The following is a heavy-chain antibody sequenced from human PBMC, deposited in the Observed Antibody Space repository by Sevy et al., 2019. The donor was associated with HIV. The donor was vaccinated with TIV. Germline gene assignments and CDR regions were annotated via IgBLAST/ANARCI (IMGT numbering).Heavy chain of an antibody. Sequence: GGSLRLSCTAYGFIFNQFGFHWVRRAPGKGPEWVAYRRYDGTTKDYADSVKGRFTISRENSKNTLYLQMNNLNPEDTALYHCVKGLGMVQGALLSEDIWGQGTMVTVSS. CDR3: VKGLGMVQGALLSEDI. D-gene: IGHD3-10*01. CDR2: RRYDGTTK. V-gene: IGHV3-30*02. CDR1: GFIFNQFG. J-gene: IGHJ3*02.